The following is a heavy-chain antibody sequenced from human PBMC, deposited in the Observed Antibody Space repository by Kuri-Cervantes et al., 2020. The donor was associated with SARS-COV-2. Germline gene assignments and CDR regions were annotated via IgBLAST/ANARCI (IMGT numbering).Heavy chain of an antibody. CDR1: GFTFSSYG. V-gene: IGHV3-30*18. Sequence: GESLKISCAASGFTFSSYGMHWVRQAPGKGLEWVAVISYDGSNKYYADSVKGRFTISRDNSKNTLYLQMNSLRAEDTAVYYCAKDLTGNYFWSGYSNLGMDVWAKGPRSPSP. J-gene: IGHJ6*02. CDR2: ISYDGSNK. D-gene: IGHD3-3*01. CDR3: AKDLTGNYFWSGYSNLGMDV.